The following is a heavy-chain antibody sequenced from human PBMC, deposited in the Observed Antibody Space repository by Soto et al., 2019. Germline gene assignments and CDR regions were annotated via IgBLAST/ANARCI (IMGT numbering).Heavy chain of an antibody. CDR1: GYRFTGFW. CDR2: IDPNDSFI. V-gene: IGHV5-10-1*01. CDR3: ARPASGGSRDAFDI. Sequence: PGESLKISCQGSGYRFTGFWLNGVRQRPGKGLEWVGRIDPNDSFINYSPPFEGHVTISADKSISTAYLQWTRLQAADTAIYYCARPASGGSRDAFDIWGQGTMVTVSS. J-gene: IGHJ3*02. D-gene: IGHD2-15*01.